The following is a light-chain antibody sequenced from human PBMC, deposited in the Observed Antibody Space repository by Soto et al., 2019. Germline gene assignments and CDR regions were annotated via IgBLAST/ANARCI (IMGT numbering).Light chain of an antibody. CDR3: QQYGSSPGS. V-gene: IGKV3-20*01. J-gene: IGKJ5*01. Sequence: SQEILSLSRGESATISGRASQSVSSNLAWYKQKPGQAPRLLIYGASTRATGIPDRFSGTGSGIDVTLTITRLELEDFAVYYCQQYGSSPGSFGEGTRLDI. CDR1: QSVSSN. CDR2: GAS.